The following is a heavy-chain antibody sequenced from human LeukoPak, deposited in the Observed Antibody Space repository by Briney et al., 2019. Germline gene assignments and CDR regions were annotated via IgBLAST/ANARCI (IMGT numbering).Heavy chain of an antibody. V-gene: IGHV3-30*02. Sequence: GGSLRLSCAASGFTFSSYGMHWVRQAPGKGLEWVAFIRYDGSNKYYADSVKGRFTISRDNSKNTLYLQMNSLRAEDTAVYYCARGPTLYCGGDCYRMDVWGKGTTVTVSS. CDR3: ARGPTLYCGGDCYRMDV. D-gene: IGHD2-21*01. J-gene: IGHJ6*04. CDR2: IRYDGSNK. CDR1: GFTFSSYG.